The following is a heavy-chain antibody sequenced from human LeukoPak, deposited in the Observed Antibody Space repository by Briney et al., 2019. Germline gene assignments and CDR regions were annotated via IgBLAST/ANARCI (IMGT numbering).Heavy chain of an antibody. CDR3: ARDPRASGFWSGYYPPSFFDY. J-gene: IGHJ4*02. CDR1: GYTFTGYY. V-gene: IGHV1-2*02. Sequence: GASVKVSCKASGYTFTGYYMHWVRQAPGQGLEWMGWINPNSGGTNYAQKFQGRVTMTRDTSISTAYMELSRLRSDDTAVYYCARDPRASGFWSGYYPPSFFDYWGQGTLVTVSS. CDR2: INPNSGGT. D-gene: IGHD3-3*01.